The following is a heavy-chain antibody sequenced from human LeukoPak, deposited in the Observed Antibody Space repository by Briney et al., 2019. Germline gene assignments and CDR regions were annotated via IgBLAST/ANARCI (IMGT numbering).Heavy chain of an antibody. CDR2: INGDGSST. J-gene: IGHJ4*02. D-gene: IGHD4/OR15-4a*01. Sequence: PRGSLRLSCAASGFAFSDQWMHWVRQGPEKGLVWVSRINGDGSSTAYADFVKGRFTISRDNARNTLSLQMNSLRIEDTAIYYCVKGAPFDYWGQGTLVAASS. V-gene: IGHV3-74*03. CDR3: VKGAPFDY. CDR1: GFAFSDQW.